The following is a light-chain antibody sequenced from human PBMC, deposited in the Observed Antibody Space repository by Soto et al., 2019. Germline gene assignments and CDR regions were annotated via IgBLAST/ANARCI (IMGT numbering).Light chain of an antibody. J-gene: IGKJ1*01. V-gene: IGKV3-15*01. CDR1: QSVSSN. CDR3: QQYNNWPWT. Sequence: EIVMTQSPATLSVSPGERATLSCRASQSVSSNLAWYQQKPGQAPRLLIYGASTRAIGIPARFSGSGSGTEFTLAISSLQSEDFAVYYCQQYNNWPWTFGQGTKVEIK. CDR2: GAS.